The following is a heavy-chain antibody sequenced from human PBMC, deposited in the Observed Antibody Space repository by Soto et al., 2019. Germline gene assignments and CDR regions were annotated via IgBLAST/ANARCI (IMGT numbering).Heavy chain of an antibody. CDR2: ISGSGGST. Sequence: GGSLRLSCAASGFTFSSYAMSWVRQAPGKGLEWVSAISGSGGSTYYADSAKGRFTISRDNSKNPPYLQKHSLRAEYTAEYYCAKRRPYSSSGYEEYWGQG. D-gene: IGHD6-13*01. CDR3: AKRRPYSSSGYEEY. V-gene: IGHV3-23*01. J-gene: IGHJ4*02. CDR1: GFTFSSYA.